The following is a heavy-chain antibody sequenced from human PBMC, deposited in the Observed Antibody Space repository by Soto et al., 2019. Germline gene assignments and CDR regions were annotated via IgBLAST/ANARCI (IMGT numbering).Heavy chain of an antibody. CDR3: ARDTVTDYGDYEWFDP. D-gene: IGHD4-17*01. J-gene: IGHJ5*02. V-gene: IGHV4-31*03. CDR1: GGSISSGGYY. Sequence: PSETLSLTCTVSGGSISSGGYYWSWIRQHPGKGLEWIGYIYYSGSTYYNPSLKSRVTISVDTSKNQFSLKLSSVTAADTAVYYCARDTVTDYGDYEWFDPWGQGTLVTVSS. CDR2: IYYSGST.